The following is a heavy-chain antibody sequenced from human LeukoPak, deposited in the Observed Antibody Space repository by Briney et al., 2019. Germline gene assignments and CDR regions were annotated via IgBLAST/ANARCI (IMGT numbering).Heavy chain of an antibody. V-gene: IGHV4-34*01. D-gene: IGHD3-16*02. Sequence: SETLSLTCAVYGGSFSDFYWSWIRQPPGKGLEWIGEINHSGSTNYNPSLNSRVTVSVDTSKNQFSLKLSSVTAADTAVYYCVRGGGSFGYYYDYWGQGILVTVSS. CDR2: INHSGST. CDR1: GGSFSDFY. J-gene: IGHJ4*02. CDR3: VRGGGSFGYYYDY.